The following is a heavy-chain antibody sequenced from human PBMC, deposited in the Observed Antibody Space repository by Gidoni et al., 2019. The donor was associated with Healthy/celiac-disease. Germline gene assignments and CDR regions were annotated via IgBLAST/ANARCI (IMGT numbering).Heavy chain of an antibody. CDR3: AKDATPMVAGTYY. D-gene: IGHD6-19*01. CDR2: ISGSGGST. Sequence: EVQLLESGGGLVQPGGSLRLSCAASGLTFSSYAMSWVRQAPGKGLEWVSAISGSGGSTYYADSVKGRFTISRDNSNNTLYLQMNSLRAEDTAVYYCAKDATPMVAGTYYWGQGTLVTVSS. J-gene: IGHJ4*02. CDR1: GLTFSSYA. V-gene: IGHV3-23*01.